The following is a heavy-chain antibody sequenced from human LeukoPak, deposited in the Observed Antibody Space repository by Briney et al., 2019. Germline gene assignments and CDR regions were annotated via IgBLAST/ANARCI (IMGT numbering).Heavy chain of an antibody. CDR1: GFTFDDYA. D-gene: IGHD2-21*02. Sequence: GGSLRLSCAASGFTFDDYAMHWVRQVPGKGLEWVSGISWNSGDMGYADSVKGRFTISRDNGKNSLYLQMNSLRAEDTALYYCARYCGGDCYGMDVWGQGTTVTVSS. CDR3: ARYCGGDCYGMDV. CDR2: ISWNSGDM. V-gene: IGHV3-9*01. J-gene: IGHJ6*02.